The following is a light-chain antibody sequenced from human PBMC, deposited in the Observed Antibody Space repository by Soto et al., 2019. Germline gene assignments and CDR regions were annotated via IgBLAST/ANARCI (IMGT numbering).Light chain of an antibody. CDR1: LTIGDS. Sequence: IQMTQSPSSLSASVGDRVIITCRASLTIGDSLSWFQQKAGKPPTLLIYRASALHSGVPARFSGSGSGTDFPLTISNMQREDFAAYYCQQTYNLPRTFVQGTKA. CDR3: QQTYNLPRT. V-gene: IGKV1-39*01. CDR2: RAS. J-gene: IGKJ1*01.